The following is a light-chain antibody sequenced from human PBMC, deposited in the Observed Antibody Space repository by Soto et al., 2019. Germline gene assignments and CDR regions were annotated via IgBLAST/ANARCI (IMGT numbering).Light chain of an antibody. J-gene: IGKJ1*01. V-gene: IGKV1-5*01. Sequence: DIPMTQSPSTLSASVGDRVTITCRASQSISIWLAWYQQKPGKAPKVLIYDASSLQRGVPSRFSGSGSGTEFTLTISSLQPDDFATYYCQQYNSFTWTFGQGTKVEIK. CDR1: QSISIW. CDR3: QQYNSFTWT. CDR2: DAS.